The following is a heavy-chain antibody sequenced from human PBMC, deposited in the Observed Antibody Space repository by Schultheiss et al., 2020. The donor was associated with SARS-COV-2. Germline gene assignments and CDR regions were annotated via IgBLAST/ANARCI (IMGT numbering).Heavy chain of an antibody. J-gene: IGHJ6*02. CDR1: GYTFTGYY. D-gene: IGHD3-3*01. Sequence: ASVKVSCKASGYTFTGYYMHWVRQAPGQGLEWMGWINPNSGGTNYAQKFQGRVTMTRDTSISTAYMELSRLRSDDTAVYYCARDSSITIFGVGPESYLRGYYYYYYGMDVWGQGTTVTVSS. V-gene: IGHV1-2*02. CDR2: INPNSGGT. CDR3: ARDSSITIFGVGPESYLRGYYYYYYGMDV.